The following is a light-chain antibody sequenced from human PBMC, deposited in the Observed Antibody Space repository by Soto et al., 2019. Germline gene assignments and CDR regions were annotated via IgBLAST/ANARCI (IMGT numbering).Light chain of an antibody. Sequence: QSVLTQPASVSGSPGQSITISCTGTSSDVGGYDYVSWYQQYPDKAPKLMIFEVSNRPSGVSNRFSGSKSGNTASLTISGLQTEDEADYCCSAYAGSSVLFGGGTKVTVL. CDR2: EVS. J-gene: IGLJ2*01. CDR3: SAYAGSSVL. V-gene: IGLV2-14*01. CDR1: SSDVGGYDY.